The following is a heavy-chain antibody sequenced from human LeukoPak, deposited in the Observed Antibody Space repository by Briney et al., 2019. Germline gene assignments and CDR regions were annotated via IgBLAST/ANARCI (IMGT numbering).Heavy chain of an antibody. J-gene: IGHJ3*02. D-gene: IGHD3-10*01. V-gene: IGHV3-53*01. CDR1: GFTVSSNY. Sequence: GGSLRLSCAASGFTVSSNYMSWVRQAPGKGLEWVSVIYSGGSTYYADSVKGRFTISRDNSKNTLYLQMNSLRAEDTAVYYCARRRITMVRGEFDAFDIWGQGTMVTVSS. CDR3: ARRRITMVRGEFDAFDI. CDR2: IYSGGST.